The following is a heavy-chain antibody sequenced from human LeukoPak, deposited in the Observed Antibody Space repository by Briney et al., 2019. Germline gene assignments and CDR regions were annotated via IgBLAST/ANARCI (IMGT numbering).Heavy chain of an antibody. CDR3: ARDKSGTEFDY. V-gene: IGHV1-18*01. D-gene: IGHD1-7*01. CDR2: INTYNGNT. Sequence: GASVKVSCKASGYSFSNYGISWVRQAPAQGLEWMGWINTYNGNTNYAQKPQGRVTMTTDTSTSTAYIELRSLGSDDTAVHYCARDKSGTEFDYWGQGTLVTVSS. CDR1: GYSFSNYG. J-gene: IGHJ4*02.